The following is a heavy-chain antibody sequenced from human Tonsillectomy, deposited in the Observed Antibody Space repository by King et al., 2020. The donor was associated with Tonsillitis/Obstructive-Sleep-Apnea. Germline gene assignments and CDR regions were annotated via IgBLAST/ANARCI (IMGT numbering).Heavy chain of an antibody. J-gene: IGHJ3*02. CDR1: GGSISSYY. V-gene: IGHV4-59*01. D-gene: IGHD5-24*01. Sequence: QLQESGPGLVKPSETLSLTCTVSGGSISSYYWSWIRQPPGKGLEWIGYIYYSGSTNYNPSLKSRVTISVDTSKNQFSLKLSSVTAADTAVYYCAIAEVELATINAFDIWGQGTMVTVSS. CDR2: IYYSGST. CDR3: AIAEVELATINAFDI.